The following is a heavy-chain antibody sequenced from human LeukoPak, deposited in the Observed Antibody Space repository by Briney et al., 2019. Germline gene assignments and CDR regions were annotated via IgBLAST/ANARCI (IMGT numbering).Heavy chain of an antibody. CDR2: IYSGGST. J-gene: IGHJ4*02. Sequence: PGGSLSLSCAASGFTVSSNYMSWVRQAPGKGLEWVSVIYSGGSTYADCVKGRFTISRDNSKSTLYIQMNSLRAEDTAVYYCARAKPKNMVRGLIMRRESRYYFDYWGQGTLVTVSS. CDR3: ARAKPKNMVRGLIMRRESRYYFDY. V-gene: IGHV3-53*01. D-gene: IGHD3-10*01. CDR1: GFTVSSNY.